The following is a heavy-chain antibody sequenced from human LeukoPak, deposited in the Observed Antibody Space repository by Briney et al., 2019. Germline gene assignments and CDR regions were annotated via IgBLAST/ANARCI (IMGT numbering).Heavy chain of an antibody. CDR1: GFAVSSNY. J-gene: IGHJ4*02. V-gene: IGHV3-53*01. D-gene: IGHD3-22*01. Sequence: GGSLRLSCAASGFAVSSNYMSWVRQAPGKGLEWVSVIYSGGSTYHADSVKGRFTISRDNSKNTLYLQMNSLRAEDTAVYFCGSSGYYSSLDYWGQGTLVTVSS. CDR3: GSSGYYSSLDY. CDR2: IYSGGST.